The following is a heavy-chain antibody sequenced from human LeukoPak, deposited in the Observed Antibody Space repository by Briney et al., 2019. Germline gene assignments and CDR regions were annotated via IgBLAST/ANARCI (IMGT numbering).Heavy chain of an antibody. CDR1: EYTLTSYD. CDR2: MNPNTGKT. Sequence: ASVKVSCKASEYTLTSYDINWVRQATGQGLEWMGWMNPNTGKTGYAQKFQGRVTITRDTSINTAYMELSSLRSEDTAVYYCARGQLPDYYYMDVWGKGTTVTVSS. V-gene: IGHV1-8*03. J-gene: IGHJ6*03. D-gene: IGHD2-2*01. CDR3: ARGQLPDYYYMDV.